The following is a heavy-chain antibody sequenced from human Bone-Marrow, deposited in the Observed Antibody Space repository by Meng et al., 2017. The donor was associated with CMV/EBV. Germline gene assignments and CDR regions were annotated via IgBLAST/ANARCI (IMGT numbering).Heavy chain of an antibody. V-gene: IGHV1-2*02. J-gene: IGHJ4*01. CDR3: ARSSGWSRFDY. Sequence: QVQLVESGAEMKDPGASVKVSCNASGYTKTDYYIHLVRQAPGQGFQWMGWINPNDDTNYAQNFQGRVTMTRDMSINTIYMELSRLTSEDTAVYYCARSSGWSRFDYWGHGTLVTVSS. D-gene: IGHD6-19*01. CDR1: GYTKTDYY. CDR2: INPNDDT.